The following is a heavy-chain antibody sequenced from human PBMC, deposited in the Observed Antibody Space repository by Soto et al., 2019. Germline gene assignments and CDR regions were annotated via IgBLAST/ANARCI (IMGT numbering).Heavy chain of an antibody. CDR1: GYTFTSYG. D-gene: IGHD6-19*01. Sequence: ASVKVSCKASGYTFTSYGISWVRQAPGQGLEWMGWISAYNGNTNYAQKLQGRVTMTTDTSTSTAYMELRSLRSDDTAVYYCARVPYSSGWYSFYFAYWGQGTLVTVSS. J-gene: IGHJ4*02. CDR3: ARVPYSSGWYSFYFAY. V-gene: IGHV1-18*01. CDR2: ISAYNGNT.